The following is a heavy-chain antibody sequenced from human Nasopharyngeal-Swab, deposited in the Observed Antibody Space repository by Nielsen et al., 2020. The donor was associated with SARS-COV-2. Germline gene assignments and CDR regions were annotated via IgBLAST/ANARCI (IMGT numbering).Heavy chain of an antibody. D-gene: IGHD3-10*01. Sequence: ASVKVSCKASGYTFTSYDINWVRQATGQGLEWMGWMNPNSGNTGYAQKFQGRVTMTRNTSISTAYTELSSLRSEDTAVYYCARLGRGIPRDYYGSGSYYKNWGQGTLVTVSS. CDR1: GYTFTSYD. CDR2: MNPNSGNT. V-gene: IGHV1-8*01. J-gene: IGHJ4*02. CDR3: ARLGRGIPRDYYGSGSYYKN.